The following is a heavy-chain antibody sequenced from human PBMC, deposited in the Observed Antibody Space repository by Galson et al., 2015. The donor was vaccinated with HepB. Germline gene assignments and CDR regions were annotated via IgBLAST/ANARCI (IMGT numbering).Heavy chain of an antibody. CDR1: GYTSTNYH. Sequence: SVKVSCQASGYTSTNYHIHWVRQAPGQGLEWMGIINPNDGATSYPQKFQGRVTMTRDTSTSTVYMDLSSLRSEDTAVYYCARELVATYYFDYWGQATLVTVSS. D-gene: IGHD2-15*01. CDR3: ARELVATYYFDY. CDR2: INPNDGAT. V-gene: IGHV1-46*01. J-gene: IGHJ4*02.